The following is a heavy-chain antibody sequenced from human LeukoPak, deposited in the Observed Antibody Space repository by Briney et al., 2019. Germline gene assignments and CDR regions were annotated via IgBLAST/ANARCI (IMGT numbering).Heavy chain of an antibody. CDR2: IYYSGST. Sequence: SETLSLTCTVSGGSISSYYWSWIRQPPGKGLEWIGYIYYSGSTNYNPSLKSRVTISVDTSKNQFSLKLSSVTAADTAVYYCATSSIAVAGTTYYFDYWGRGALVTVSS. V-gene: IGHV4-59*01. CDR3: ATSSIAVAGTTYYFDY. CDR1: GGSISSYY. D-gene: IGHD6-19*01. J-gene: IGHJ4*02.